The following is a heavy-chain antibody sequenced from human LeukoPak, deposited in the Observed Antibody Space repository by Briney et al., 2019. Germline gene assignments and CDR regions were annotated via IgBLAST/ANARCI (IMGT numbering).Heavy chain of an antibody. CDR1: GGSISSYY. CDR2: IYYSGST. Sequence: SETLSLTCTVSGGSISSYYWSWIRQPPGKGLEWIGYIYYSGSTNYNPSLKSRVTISVDTSKNQFSLKLSSVTAADTAVYYCARSIAAAGRGGAPGYWGQGTLVTVSS. CDR3: ARSIAAAGRGGAPGY. V-gene: IGHV4-59*01. J-gene: IGHJ4*02. D-gene: IGHD6-13*01.